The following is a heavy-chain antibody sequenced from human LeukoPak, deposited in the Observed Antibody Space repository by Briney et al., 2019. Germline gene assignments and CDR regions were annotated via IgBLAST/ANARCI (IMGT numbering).Heavy chain of an antibody. Sequence: ETLSLTCAVYGGSFSGYYWSWIRQPPGKGLEWIGEINHSGSTNYNPSLKSRVTISVDTSKNQFSLKLSSVTAADTAVYYCARGRRAGITIFGVVYAKDAFDIWGQGTMVTVSS. D-gene: IGHD3-3*01. V-gene: IGHV4-34*01. CDR3: ARGRRAGITIFGVVYAKDAFDI. CDR2: INHSGST. CDR1: GGSFSGYY. J-gene: IGHJ3*02.